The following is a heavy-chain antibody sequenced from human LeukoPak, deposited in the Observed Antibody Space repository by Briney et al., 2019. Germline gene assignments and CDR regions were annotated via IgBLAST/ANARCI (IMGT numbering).Heavy chain of an antibody. D-gene: IGHD5-18*01. V-gene: IGHV4-34*01. CDR3: ARKGGGYSYALNFDY. Sequence: SETLSLTCTVSGGSISSYYWSWIRKPPGKGLEWIGEINHSGSTNYNPSLKSRVTISVDTSKNQFSLTLSSVTAADTAVYYCARKGGGYSYALNFDYWGQGTLVTVSS. J-gene: IGHJ4*02. CDR1: GGSISSYY. CDR2: INHSGST.